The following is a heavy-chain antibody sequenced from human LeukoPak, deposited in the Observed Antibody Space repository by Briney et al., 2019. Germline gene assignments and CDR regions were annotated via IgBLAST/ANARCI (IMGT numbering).Heavy chain of an antibody. CDR1: GGTFSSFA. CDR2: IIPNFGTT. D-gene: IGHD1-26*01. J-gene: IGHJ5*02. V-gene: IGHV1-69*13. Sequence: ASVKVSCKPSGGTFSSFAVNWVRQAPGQGLEWMGGIIPNFGTTSYAQKLQGRVTITADVTTSTVQMELTSLKSEDTAVYYCARDGRAISWGQGTLVTVSS. CDR3: ARDGRAIS.